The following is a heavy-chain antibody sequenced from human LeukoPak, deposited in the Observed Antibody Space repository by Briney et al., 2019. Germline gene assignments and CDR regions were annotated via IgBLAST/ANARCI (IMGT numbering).Heavy chain of an antibody. CDR3: ARDLILSGWQPFDS. D-gene: IGHD6-19*01. J-gene: IGHJ4*02. CDR1: GFTFSRYI. CDR2: ISQDGNNK. V-gene: IGHV3-30*04. Sequence: GGSLRLSCVASGFTFSRYIMYWVRQAPGKGLECVAAISQDGNNKYYSDSVKGRFTVSRDNSENTLYLQTDSLRTEDTAIFYCARDLILSGWQPFDSWGQGTLVTVSS.